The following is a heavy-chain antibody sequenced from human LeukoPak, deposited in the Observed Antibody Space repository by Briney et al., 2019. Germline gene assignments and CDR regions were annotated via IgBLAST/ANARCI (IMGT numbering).Heavy chain of an antibody. J-gene: IGHJ4*02. V-gene: IGHV1-58*02. CDR3: AAHHGGGYNISDY. D-gene: IGHD5-24*01. CDR2: IVVGSGNT. Sequence: EASVKVSCKASGFTFTSSAMQWVRQARAPRLEWIGWIVVGSGNTNYAQKFQERVTITRDMSTSTAYMELSSLRSEDTAVYYCAAHHGGGYNISDYWGQGTLVTVSS. CDR1: GFTFTSSA.